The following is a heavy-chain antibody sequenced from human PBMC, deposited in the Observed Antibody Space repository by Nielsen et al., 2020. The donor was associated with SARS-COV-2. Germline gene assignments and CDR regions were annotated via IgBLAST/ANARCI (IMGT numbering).Heavy chain of an antibody. CDR1: GGSISSYY. J-gene: IGHJ5*02. CDR3: ARGSWFDP. CDR2: INHSGST. V-gene: IGHV4-34*01. Sequence: SETLSPTCTVSGGSISSYYWSWIRQPPGKGLEWIGEINHSGSTNYNPSLKSRVTISVDTSKNQFSLKLSSVTAADTAVYYCARGSWFDPWGQGTLVTVSS.